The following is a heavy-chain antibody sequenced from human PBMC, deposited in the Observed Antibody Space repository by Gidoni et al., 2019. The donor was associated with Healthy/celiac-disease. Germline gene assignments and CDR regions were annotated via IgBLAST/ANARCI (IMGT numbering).Heavy chain of an antibody. CDR1: GYSFTSYW. CDR2: FYPGDSDT. V-gene: IGHV5-51*03. J-gene: IGHJ4*02. D-gene: IGHD6-6*01. Sequence: VQLVQSGAEVKKPGESAKISCKGSGYSFTSYWNGWVRQMPGKGLVWMGIFYPGDSDTRYSPPVQGQVTISADKSISTAYLQWSSLKASDTAMYYCATYRSSLDYFDYWGQGTLVTVSS. CDR3: ATYRSSLDYFDY.